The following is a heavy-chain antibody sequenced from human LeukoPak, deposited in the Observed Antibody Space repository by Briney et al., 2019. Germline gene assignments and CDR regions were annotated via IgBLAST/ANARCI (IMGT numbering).Heavy chain of an antibody. CDR3: ARVPIVVPAAIDAFDI. D-gene: IGHD2-2*01. CDR2: INHSGST. J-gene: IGHJ3*02. Sequence: SETLSLICAVYGGSFSGYYWSWIRQPPGKGLEWIGEINHSGSTNYNPSLKSRVTISVDTSKNQFSLKLSSVTAADTAVYYCARVPIVVPAAIDAFDIWGQGTMVTVSS. CDR1: GGSFSGYY. V-gene: IGHV4-34*01.